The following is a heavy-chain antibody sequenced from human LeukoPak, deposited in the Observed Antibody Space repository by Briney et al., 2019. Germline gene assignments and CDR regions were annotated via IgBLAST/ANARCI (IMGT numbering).Heavy chain of an antibody. V-gene: IGHV5-51*01. CDR3: ARQGAAGKYYYYYMDV. CDR1: GYNFPIYW. J-gene: IGHJ6*03. CDR2: IYPDDSNT. Sequence: GESLKISCQGSGYNFPIYWIGWVRQMPGQGLEWMGIIYPDDSNTIYGPSFQGQVTISADKSINTAYLEWSSLKASDTAVYYCARQGAAGKYYYYYMDVWGKGTTVTVSS. D-gene: IGHD6-13*01.